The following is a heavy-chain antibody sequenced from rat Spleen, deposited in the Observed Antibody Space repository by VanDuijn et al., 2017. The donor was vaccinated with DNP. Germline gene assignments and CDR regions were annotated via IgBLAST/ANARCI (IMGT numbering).Heavy chain of an antibody. D-gene: IGHD1-12*03. J-gene: IGHJ1*01. CDR1: GYSITSNY. CDR3: ARGNDGYYPNWYFDF. Sequence: EVQLQESGPGLVKPSQSLSLSCSVTGYSITSNYWGWIRKFPGNEMEWIGHISYSGSTSYNPSLKSRISITRDTSKNQFFLHLNSVTTEDTATYYCARGNDGYYPNWYFDFWGPGTMVTVSS. V-gene: IGHV3-1*01. CDR2: ISYSGST.